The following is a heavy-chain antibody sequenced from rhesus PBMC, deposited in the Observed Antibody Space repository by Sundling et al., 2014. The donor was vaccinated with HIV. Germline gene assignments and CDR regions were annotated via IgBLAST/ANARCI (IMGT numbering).Heavy chain of an antibody. CDR2: INPKTGGT. CDR1: GYTFTDYY. J-gene: IGHJ4*01. CDR3: ATEWVYFDY. V-gene: IGHV1-138*01. Sequence: QVQLVQSGAEVKKPGSSVKVSCKASGYTFTDYYIQWVRQAPGQGLEWMGRINPKTGGTDYAQKFQGRVTMTRDTSTSTAYMELSSLRSEDTAVYYCATEWVYFDYWGQGVLVTVSS. D-gene: IGHD5-24*01.